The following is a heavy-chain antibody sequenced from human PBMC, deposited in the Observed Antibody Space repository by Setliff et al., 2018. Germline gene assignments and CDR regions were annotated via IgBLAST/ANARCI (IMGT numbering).Heavy chain of an antibody. J-gene: IGHJ6*03. CDR3: ARMSGFQYIDV. CDR1: GDSISSRRNY. D-gene: IGHD3-3*01. Sequence: PSETLSLTCTVSGDSISSRRNYWGWFRQPAGKELEWIGQIYTSWSTNYNPSLKSRVTISLDTSNNQFSLSLTSVTAEDTAVYYCARMSGFQYIDVWDKGTTVTVSS. V-gene: IGHV4-61*09. CDR2: IYTSWST.